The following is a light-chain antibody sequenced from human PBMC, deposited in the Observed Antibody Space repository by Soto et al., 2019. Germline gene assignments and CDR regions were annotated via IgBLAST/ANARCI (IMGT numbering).Light chain of an antibody. Sequence: QSALTQPPSASGSPGQSVTISCTGTSSDVGAYNYVSWYQQHAGKAPKLVIYEVTKRPSGVPDRFSGSKSANTASLTVSGLQAEDGADYYRSLIGIRKPWVFGGGTKLTVL. V-gene: IGLV2-8*01. CDR3: SLIGIRKPWV. J-gene: IGLJ3*02. CDR1: SSDVGAYNY. CDR2: EVT.